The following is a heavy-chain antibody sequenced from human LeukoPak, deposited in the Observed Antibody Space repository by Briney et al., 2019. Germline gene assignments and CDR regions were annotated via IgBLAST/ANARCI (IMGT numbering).Heavy chain of an antibody. CDR3: AREGTAGTNLNWFDP. J-gene: IGHJ5*02. CDR1: GGPMSSYY. Sequence: SETLSLTCTVSGGPMSSYYWSWIRQSAGKGLEWIGRMYTDGSTNYNPSLKSRVTMSVDTSKKQFSLNLNSVTAADTAVYYCAREGTAGTNLNWFDPWGQGTLVTVSS. V-gene: IGHV4-4*07. CDR2: MYTDGST. D-gene: IGHD1-1*01.